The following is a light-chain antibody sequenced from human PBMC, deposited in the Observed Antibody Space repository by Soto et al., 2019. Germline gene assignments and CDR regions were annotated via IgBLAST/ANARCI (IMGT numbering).Light chain of an antibody. Sequence: IVMTQSPATLSVSPGERATLSCRASQSVTSNLAWYQQKPGQAPRLLIYDASTRATGIPARFSGSGSGTEFTLTISSPQSEDFAVYYCQQYNSWPPRTFGQGTKVEIK. CDR3: QQYNSWPPRT. J-gene: IGKJ1*01. CDR1: QSVTSN. CDR2: DAS. V-gene: IGKV3-15*01.